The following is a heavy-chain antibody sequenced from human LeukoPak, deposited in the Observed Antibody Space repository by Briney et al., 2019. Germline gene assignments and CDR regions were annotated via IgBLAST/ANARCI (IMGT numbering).Heavy chain of an antibody. CDR2: ISGSGGST. V-gene: IGHV3-23*01. J-gene: IGHJ4*02. CDR1: GFTFSSYA. D-gene: IGHD3-22*01. CDR3: AKDSMIVVVYYFDY. Sequence: GGSLRLSCAASGFTFSSYAMSWVRQAPGKGLEWVSAISGSGGSTYYADSVKGRFTIYRDNSKNTLYLQMNSMRAADTAVYYCAKDSMIVVVYYFDYWGQGTLVTVSS.